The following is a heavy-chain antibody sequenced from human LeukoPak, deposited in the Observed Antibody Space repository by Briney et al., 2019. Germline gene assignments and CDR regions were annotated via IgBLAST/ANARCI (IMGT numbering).Heavy chain of an antibody. Sequence: GGSLRLSCAASGFTFSSYAMSWVRQAPGKGLEWVSAISGSGGSTYYADSVKGRFTISRDNSKNTLYLQMNSLRAEDAAVYYCAKAHTSSFNWEALDYWGQGSLVTVSS. CDR2: ISGSGGST. CDR3: AKAHTSSFNWEALDY. J-gene: IGHJ4*02. CDR1: GFTFSSYA. D-gene: IGHD6-6*01. V-gene: IGHV3-23*01.